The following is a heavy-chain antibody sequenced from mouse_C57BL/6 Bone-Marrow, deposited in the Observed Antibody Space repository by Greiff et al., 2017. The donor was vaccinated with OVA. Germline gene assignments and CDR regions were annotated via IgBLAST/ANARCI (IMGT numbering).Heavy chain of an antibody. D-gene: IGHD2-2*01. CDR1: GYTFTDYY. J-gene: IGHJ2*01. CDR3: ARGGYYGYDDY. V-gene: IGHV1-19*01. Sequence: LVKPGASVKMSCKASGYTFTDYYMNWVKQSHGKSLEWIGVINPYNGGTSYNQKFKGKATLTVDKSSSTAYMELNSLTSEDSAVYYCARGGYYGYDDYWGQGTTLTVSS. CDR2: INPYNGGT.